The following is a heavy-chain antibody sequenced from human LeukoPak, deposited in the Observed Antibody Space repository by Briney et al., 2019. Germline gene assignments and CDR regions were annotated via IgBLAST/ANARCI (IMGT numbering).Heavy chain of an antibody. CDR3: ARESESSGWYDY. Sequence: GGSLGLSCAAPGFMFHDYAIHWVRQAPGKGLEWSLLYADSVKGRFTISRDNSKNSLYLQMNSLRSDDTALYYCARESESSGWYDYWGQGTLVTVSS. D-gene: IGHD6-19*01. V-gene: IGHV3-43*02. J-gene: IGHJ4*02. CDR1: GFMFHDYA.